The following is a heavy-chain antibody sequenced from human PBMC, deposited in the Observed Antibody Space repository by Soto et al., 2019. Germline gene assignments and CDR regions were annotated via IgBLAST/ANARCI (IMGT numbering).Heavy chain of an antibody. Sequence: QVQLVESGGGVVQPGRSLRLSCAASGFTFSSYGMHWVRQAPGKGLEWVAVIWYDGSNKYYADSVKGRFTISRDNSKNTLYRQMNSLRAEDTAVYYCASNAAASSKDDAFDIWGQGTMVTVSS. J-gene: IGHJ3*02. CDR1: GFTFSSYG. CDR2: IWYDGSNK. CDR3: ASNAAASSKDDAFDI. D-gene: IGHD6-25*01. V-gene: IGHV3-33*01.